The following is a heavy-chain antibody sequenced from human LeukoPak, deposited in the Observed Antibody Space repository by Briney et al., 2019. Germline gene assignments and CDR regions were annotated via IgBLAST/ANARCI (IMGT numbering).Heavy chain of an antibody. D-gene: IGHD3-3*01. CDR2: IIPILGIA. CDR1: GGTFSSYA. Sequence: ASVTVSCKASGGTFSSYAISWVRQAPGQGLEWMGRIIPILGIANYAQKFQGRVTITADKSTSTAYMELSSLRSEDTAVYYCATNGPVYYDFWSGYHRIFDYWGQGTLVTVSS. V-gene: IGHV1-69*04. J-gene: IGHJ4*02. CDR3: ATNGPVYYDFWSGYHRIFDY.